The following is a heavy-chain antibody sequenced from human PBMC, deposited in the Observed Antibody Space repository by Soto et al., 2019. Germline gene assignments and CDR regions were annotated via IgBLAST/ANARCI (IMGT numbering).Heavy chain of an antibody. Sequence: QVHLVQSGGEVKKPGASVKVSCKASGYTFVNHGISWVRQAPGQGLEWLGWISPSNGNTNYAQKFQGRVTMTTDTSTSTAYMELRSLRSDDTAVYYCARDQTKWLNEASEFWGQGTMVTVSS. D-gene: IGHD5-12*01. J-gene: IGHJ3*01. CDR1: GYTFVNHG. V-gene: IGHV1-18*01. CDR2: ISPSNGNT. CDR3: ARDQTKWLNEASEF.